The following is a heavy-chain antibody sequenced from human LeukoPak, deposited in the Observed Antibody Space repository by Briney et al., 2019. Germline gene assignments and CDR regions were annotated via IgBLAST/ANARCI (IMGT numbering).Heavy chain of an antibody. V-gene: IGHV1-18*01. CDR3: ARDPLSGYGSGSYYVYFDY. D-gene: IGHD3-10*01. Sequence: GASVKVSCKASGYTFTSYGISWVRQAPGQGLEWMGWISAYNGNTNYAQKLQGRVTTTTDTSTSTAYMELRSLRSDDTAVYYCARDPLSGYGSGSYYVYFDYWGQGTLVTVSS. J-gene: IGHJ4*02. CDR2: ISAYNGNT. CDR1: GYTFTSYG.